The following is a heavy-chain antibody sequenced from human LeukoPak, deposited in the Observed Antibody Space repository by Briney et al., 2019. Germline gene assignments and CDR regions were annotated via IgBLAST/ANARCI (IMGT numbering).Heavy chain of an antibody. D-gene: IGHD3-10*01. CDR1: GGSISSSSYY. V-gene: IGHV4-39*07. CDR3: AGGTYMVRGTDDAFDI. Sequence: SETLSLTCTVSGGSISSSSYYWGWIRQPPGKGLEWIGSIYYSGSTYYNPSLKSRVTISVDTTKNQFSLKLSSVTAADTAVYYCAGGTYMVRGTDDAFDIWGQGAMVTVSS. J-gene: IGHJ3*02. CDR2: IYYSGST.